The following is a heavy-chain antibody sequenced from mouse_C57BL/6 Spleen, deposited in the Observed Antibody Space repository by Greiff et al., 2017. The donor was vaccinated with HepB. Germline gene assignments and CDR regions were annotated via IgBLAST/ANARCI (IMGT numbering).Heavy chain of an antibody. CDR2: ISSGSSTI. J-gene: IGHJ4*01. CDR3: ARGGDYYDYAMDY. CDR1: GFTFSDYG. Sequence: EVKVVESGGGLVKPGGSLKLSCAASGFTFSDYGMHWVRQAPEKGLEWVAYISSGSSTIYYADTVKGRFTISRDNAKNTLFLQMTSLRSEDTAMYYCARGGDYYDYAMDYWGQGTSVTVSS. D-gene: IGHD2-1*01. V-gene: IGHV5-17*01.